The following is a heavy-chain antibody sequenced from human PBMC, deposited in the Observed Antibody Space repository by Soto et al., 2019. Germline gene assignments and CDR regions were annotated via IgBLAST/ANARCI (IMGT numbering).Heavy chain of an antibody. CDR1: GGSISSSNW. CDR3: RHDYVWGSYRRDY. J-gene: IGHJ4*02. D-gene: IGHD3-16*02. V-gene: IGHV4-4*02. Sequence: KPSETLSLTCAVSGGSISSSNWWSWVRQPPGKGLEWIGEIYHSGSTNYNPSLKSRVTISVDKSKNQFSLKLSSVTAADTAVYYCRHDYVWGSYRRDYWGQGTLVTVSS. CDR2: IYHSGST.